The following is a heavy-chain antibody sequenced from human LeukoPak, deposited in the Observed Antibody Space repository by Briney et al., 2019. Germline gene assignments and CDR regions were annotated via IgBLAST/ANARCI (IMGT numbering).Heavy chain of an antibody. V-gene: IGHV3-21*01. D-gene: IGHD6-19*01. J-gene: IGHJ4*02. Sequence: GESLKISCAASGFTFSSYWMSWVRQAPGKGLEWVSSISSSSSYIYYADSVKGRFTISRDNAKNSLYLQMNSLRAEDTAVYYCARDRSRGIAVAGTGDYFDYWGQGTLVTVSS. CDR3: ARDRSRGIAVAGTGDYFDY. CDR2: ISSSSSYI. CDR1: GFTFSSYW.